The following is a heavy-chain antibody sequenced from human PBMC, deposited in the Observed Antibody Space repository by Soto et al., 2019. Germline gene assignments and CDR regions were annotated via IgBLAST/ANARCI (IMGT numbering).Heavy chain of an antibody. CDR3: AREAVVVPAAIDNDAFDI. Sequence: ASVKVSCKASGYTFTSYGISWVRQAPGQGLEWMGWIIPYFGTANYAQKFQGRVTITADKSTSTAYMELSSLRSDDTAVYYCAREAVVVPAAIDNDAFDIWGQGTMVTV. CDR2: IIPYFGTA. CDR1: GYTFTSYG. V-gene: IGHV1-18*01. D-gene: IGHD2-2*01. J-gene: IGHJ3*02.